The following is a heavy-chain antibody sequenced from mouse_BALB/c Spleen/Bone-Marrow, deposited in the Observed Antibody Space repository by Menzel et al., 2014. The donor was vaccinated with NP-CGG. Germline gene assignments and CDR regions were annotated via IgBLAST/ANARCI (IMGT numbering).Heavy chain of an antibody. Sequence: VQLQQSGAELMKPGASVKISCKATGYTFSTYWMEWVKRRPGHGLEWIGEILPGSGTTNYNEKFKGKATFTADTSSNTAYMQLSSLTSEDSAVYYCARLITTGGFAYWGQGTLVTVSA. CDR2: ILPGSGTT. J-gene: IGHJ3*01. CDR1: GYTFSTYW. CDR3: ARLITTGGFAY. V-gene: IGHV1-9*01. D-gene: IGHD2-4*01.